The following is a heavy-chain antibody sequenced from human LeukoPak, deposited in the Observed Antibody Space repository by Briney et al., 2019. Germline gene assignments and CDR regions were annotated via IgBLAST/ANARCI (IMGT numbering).Heavy chain of an antibody. CDR1: GFTFSSYS. J-gene: IGHJ5*02. CDR2: ISSSSSYI. Sequence: PGGSLRLSCAASGFTFSSYSMNWVRQAPGKGLEWVSSISSSSSYIYYADSVKGRFTISRDNAKNSLYLQMNSLRAEDTAVYYCARVTPMIRGPVFDPWGQGTLVTVSS. D-gene: IGHD4-23*01. CDR3: ARVTPMIRGPVFDP. V-gene: IGHV3-21*01.